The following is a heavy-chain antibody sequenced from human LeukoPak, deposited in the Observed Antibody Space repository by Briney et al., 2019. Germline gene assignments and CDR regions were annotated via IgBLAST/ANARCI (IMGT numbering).Heavy chain of an antibody. Sequence: GGTLRLSCAASGFIFSKYAMNWVRQAPEKGLEGVSAISGSGGATDYADSVKGRFTIPRDNSNNTVFREMNSLRAEDTAVYYCAKDGRAVAGTGLDYWGLGTLVTVSS. CDR2: ISGSGGAT. D-gene: IGHD6-19*01. CDR3: AKDGRAVAGTGLDY. CDR1: GFIFSKYA. J-gene: IGHJ4*02. V-gene: IGHV3-23*01.